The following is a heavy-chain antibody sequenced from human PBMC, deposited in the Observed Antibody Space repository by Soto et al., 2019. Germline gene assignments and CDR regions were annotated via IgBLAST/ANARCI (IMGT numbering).Heavy chain of an antibody. J-gene: IGHJ4*02. CDR3: ATSRREKYYFDY. CDR2: FDPEDGET. CDR1: GYTLTELS. V-gene: IGHV1-24*01. Sequence: ASVKVSCRVSGYTLTELSMHWVRQAPGKGLEWMGGFDPEDGETIYAQKFQGRVTMTEDTSTDTAYMELSSLKSEDTAVYYRATSRREKYYFDYWGQGTLVTVSS.